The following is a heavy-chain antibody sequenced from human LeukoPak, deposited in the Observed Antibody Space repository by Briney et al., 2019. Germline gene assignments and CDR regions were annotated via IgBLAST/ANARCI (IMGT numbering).Heavy chain of an antibody. Sequence: GGSLRHSCAASGFTFSSYWMNWVRQAPGKGLVWVSRIASDGSSTTYADSVEGRFSISRDNAKNTLYLQMNSLRVEDTAVYYCARGRPHGNDYWGQGTLVTVSS. V-gene: IGHV3-74*01. CDR2: IASDGSST. CDR3: ARGRPHGNDY. D-gene: IGHD4-23*01. CDR1: GFTFSSYW. J-gene: IGHJ4*02.